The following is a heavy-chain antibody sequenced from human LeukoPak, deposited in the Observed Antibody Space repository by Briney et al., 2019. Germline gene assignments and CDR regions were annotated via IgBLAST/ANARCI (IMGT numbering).Heavy chain of an antibody. Sequence: GGSLRLSCAASGFTFSLYWMSWVRQAPGKGLEWVANIKQDGSEKYYVDSVKGRFTISRDNAKNSLYLQMNSLRAEDTAVYYCAKEFCSGGSCNLDYWGQGTLVTVSS. CDR3: AKEFCSGGSCNLDY. CDR2: IKQDGSEK. CDR1: GFTFSLYW. V-gene: IGHV3-7*05. D-gene: IGHD2-15*01. J-gene: IGHJ4*02.